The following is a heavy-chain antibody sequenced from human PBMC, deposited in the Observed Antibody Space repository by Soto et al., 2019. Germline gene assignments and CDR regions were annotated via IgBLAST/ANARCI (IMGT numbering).Heavy chain of an antibody. V-gene: IGHV3-9*01. CDR2: ISWNSGSI. Sequence: PGGSLRLSCAASGFTFDDYAMHWVRQAPGKGLEWVSGISWNSGSIGYADSVKGRFTISRDNAKNSLYLQMNSLRAEDTALYYCAKDAINMVRGVISYYGMDVWGQGTTVNVSS. CDR3: AKDAINMVRGVISYYGMDV. D-gene: IGHD3-10*01. CDR1: GFTFDDYA. J-gene: IGHJ6*02.